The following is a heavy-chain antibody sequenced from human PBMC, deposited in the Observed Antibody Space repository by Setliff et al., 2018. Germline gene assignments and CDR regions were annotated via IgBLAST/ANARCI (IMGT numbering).Heavy chain of an antibody. CDR1: GYNFNGYY. V-gene: IGHV1-69-2*01. J-gene: IGHJ4*02. CDR2: IDPRDDFT. D-gene: IGHD1-1*01. CDR3: AIDYGPTGTPYH. Sequence: ASVKVSCKASGYNFNGYYLHWVRQAPGQGLEALGRIDPRDDFTVYAERFKDRLTITADTSTDTSYMEMSSLRFEDTAVYYCAIDYGPTGTPYHWGQGTPVTVSS.